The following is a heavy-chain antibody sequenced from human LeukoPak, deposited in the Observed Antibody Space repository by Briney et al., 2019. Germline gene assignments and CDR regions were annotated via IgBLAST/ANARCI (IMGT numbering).Heavy chain of an antibody. CDR2: ISAYNGNT. D-gene: IGHD5-12*01. CDR1: GYTFTSYG. CDR3: ARDFGSGYDVYYYYGMDV. Sequence: GASVKVSCKASGYTFTSYGISWVRQAPGQGLEWMGWISAYNGNTNYAQKLQGRVTMTTDTSTSTAYMELRSLRSDDTAVYCCARDFGSGYDVYYYYGMDVWGQGTTVTVSS. J-gene: IGHJ6*02. V-gene: IGHV1-18*01.